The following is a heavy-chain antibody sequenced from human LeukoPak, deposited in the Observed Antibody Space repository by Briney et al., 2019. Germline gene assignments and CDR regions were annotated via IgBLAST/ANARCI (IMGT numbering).Heavy chain of an antibody. J-gene: IGHJ4*02. CDR1: GGSFSGYY. V-gene: IGHV4-34*01. CDR3: ARDRVRGNSNPYFDY. Sequence: SETLSLTCAVYGGSFSGYYWNWIRQPPGKGLEWIGEINHSGSTNYNPSLKSRVTISVDTSKNQFSLKLSSVTAADTAVYYCARDRVRGNSNPYFDYWGQGTLVTVSS. CDR2: INHSGST. D-gene: IGHD4-11*01.